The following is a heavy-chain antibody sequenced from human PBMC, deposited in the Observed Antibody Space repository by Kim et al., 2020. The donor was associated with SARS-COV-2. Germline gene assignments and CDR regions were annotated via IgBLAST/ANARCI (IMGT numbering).Heavy chain of an antibody. CDR2: ISGSGGST. Sequence: GGSLRLSCAASGFTFSSYAMSWVRQAPGKGLEWVSAISGSGGSTYYADSVKGRFTISRDNSKNTLYLQMNSLRAEDTAVYYCAKVDTMIVVVTHGRFFDYWGQGTLVTVSS. D-gene: IGHD3-22*01. CDR3: AKVDTMIVVVTHGRFFDY. CDR1: GFTFSSYA. V-gene: IGHV3-23*01. J-gene: IGHJ4*02.